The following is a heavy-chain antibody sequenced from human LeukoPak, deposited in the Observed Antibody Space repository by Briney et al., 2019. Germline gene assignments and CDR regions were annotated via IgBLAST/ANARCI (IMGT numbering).Heavy chain of an antibody. CDR2: ISYDGGNK. D-gene: IGHD2/OR15-2a*01. CDR1: GFTFSSYA. CDR3: ARAFEGYFDY. Sequence: GGSLRLSCAASGFTFSSYAMHWVRQAPGKGLEWVAVISYDGGNKYYADSVKGRFTISRDNSKNTLYLQMNSLRAEDTAVYYCARAFEGYFDYWGQGTLVTVSS. J-gene: IGHJ4*02. V-gene: IGHV3-30-3*01.